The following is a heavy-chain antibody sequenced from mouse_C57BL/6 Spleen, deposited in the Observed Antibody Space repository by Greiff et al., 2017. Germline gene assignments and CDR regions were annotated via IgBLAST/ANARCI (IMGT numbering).Heavy chain of an antibody. Sequence: VQLQQSGPELVKPGASVKISCKASGYAFSSSWMNWVKQRPGKGLEWIGRIYPGDGDTNYNGKFKGKATLTADKSSSTAYMQLSSLTSEDSAVYFCAREDYSQFAYWGQGTLVTVSA. J-gene: IGHJ3*01. CDR1: GYAFSSSW. D-gene: IGHD2-12*01. CDR3: AREDYSQFAY. CDR2: IYPGDGDT. V-gene: IGHV1-82*01.